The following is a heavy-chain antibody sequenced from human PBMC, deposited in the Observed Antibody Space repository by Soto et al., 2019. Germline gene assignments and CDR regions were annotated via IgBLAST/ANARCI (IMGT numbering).Heavy chain of an antibody. J-gene: IGHJ4*02. CDR3: TTDRNWLDYFDY. V-gene: IGHV3-15*07. Sequence: PGGSLRLSCAASVFTFSNAWMNWVRQAPGKGLEWVGRIKSKTDGGTTDYAAPVKGRFTISRDDSKNTLYLQMNSLKTEDTAVYYCTTDRNWLDYFDYWGQGTLVTVSS. CDR1: VFTFSNAW. D-gene: IGHD3-22*01. CDR2: IKSKTDGGTT.